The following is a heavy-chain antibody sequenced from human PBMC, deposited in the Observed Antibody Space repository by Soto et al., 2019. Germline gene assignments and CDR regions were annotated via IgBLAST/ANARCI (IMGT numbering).Heavy chain of an antibody. J-gene: IGHJ6*02. CDR3: ARGTEWLAAGDPDYYYGMDV. D-gene: IGHD6-19*01. CDR1: GDSVSSNSAA. CDR2: TYYRSKWYN. V-gene: IGHV6-1*01. Sequence: SQTLSLTCAISGDSVSSNSAAWNWIRQSPSRGLEWLGRTYYRSKWYNDYAVSVKSRITINPDTSKNQFSLQLNSVTPEDTAVYYCARGTEWLAAGDPDYYYGMDVRGQRTTVTVSS.